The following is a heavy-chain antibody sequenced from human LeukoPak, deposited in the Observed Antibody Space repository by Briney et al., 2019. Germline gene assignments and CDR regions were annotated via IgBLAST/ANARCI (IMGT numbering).Heavy chain of an antibody. CDR2: ISAYNGNT. V-gene: IGHV1-18*01. CDR1: GYTFTRYG. J-gene: IGHJ4*02. Sequence: ASVKVSCKASGYTFTRYGISWVRQAPGQGLEWMGWISAYNGNTNYAQKFQGRVIMTTDTSTSTAYMELRSLRSDDTAVYYCARRRYYGSGSYSDYWGQGTLVTVSS. CDR3: ARRRYYGSGSYSDY. D-gene: IGHD3-10*01.